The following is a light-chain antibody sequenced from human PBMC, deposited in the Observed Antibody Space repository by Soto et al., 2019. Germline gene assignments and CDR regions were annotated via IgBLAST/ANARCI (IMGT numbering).Light chain of an antibody. CDR3: SSYTSSSTYV. V-gene: IGLV2-14*01. Sequence: QSVLTHPASVSWSPGQSITISCTGTSSDVGGYNYVSWYQQHPGKAPELMIYEVSNRPSGVSNRFSGSKSGNTASLTISGLQAEDEADYYCSSYTSSSTYVFGTGTTVTVL. CDR2: EVS. CDR1: SSDVGGYNY. J-gene: IGLJ1*01.